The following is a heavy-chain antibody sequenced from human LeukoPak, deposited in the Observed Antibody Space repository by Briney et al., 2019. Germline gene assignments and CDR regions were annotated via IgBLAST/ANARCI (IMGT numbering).Heavy chain of an antibody. CDR3: ARGSGITMVRGIIMT. D-gene: IGHD3-10*01. J-gene: IGHJ5*02. CDR1: GYSFTGYY. CDR2: INPNSGGT. V-gene: IGHV1-2*02. Sequence: ASVKVSCKASGYSFTGYYMHWVRQAPGQGLEWMGWINPNSGGTKYAQKFQGRVNMTRDTSISTDYMELSRLRSDDTAVYYCARGSGITMVRGIIMTWGQGTLVTVSS.